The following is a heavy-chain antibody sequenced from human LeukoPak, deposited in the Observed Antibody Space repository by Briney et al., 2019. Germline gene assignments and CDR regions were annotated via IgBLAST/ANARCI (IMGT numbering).Heavy chain of an antibody. J-gene: IGHJ4*02. V-gene: IGHV1-69*05. CDR1: GCTFSSYA. Sequence: SVKVSCKASGCTFSSYAISWVRQAPGQGLEWMGGIFLIFGTANYAQKFQCRVTITTHESTSTAYMELSSLRSEDTAVYYCATNGGWLQFVGWGQGTLVTVSS. CDR2: IFLIFGTA. CDR3: ATNGGWLQFVG. D-gene: IGHD5-24*01.